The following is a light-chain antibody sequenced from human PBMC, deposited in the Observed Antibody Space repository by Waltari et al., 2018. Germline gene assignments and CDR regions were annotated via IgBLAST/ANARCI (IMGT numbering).Light chain of an antibody. CDR3: QQYNSYLRT. V-gene: IGKV1-5*01. J-gene: IGKJ4*01. Sequence: DIQMTQSPSTLSASVGDRVTITCRASQTISSWLAWYQQKPGKAPNLLIYDAPSLVSGVPSTFSGSGSGTEFTLTISCLQPDDFAIYYCQQYNSYLRTFGGGTKVEIK. CDR1: QTISSW. CDR2: DAP.